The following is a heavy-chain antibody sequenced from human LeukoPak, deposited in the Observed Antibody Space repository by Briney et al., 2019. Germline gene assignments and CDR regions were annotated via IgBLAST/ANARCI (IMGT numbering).Heavy chain of an antibody. CDR3: ARDINSSGWCFDY. J-gene: IGHJ4*02. Sequence: PGRSLRLSCAASGFTFSSYSMNWVRQAPGKGLEWVSSISSSSSYIYYADSVKGRFTISRDNAKNSLYLQMNSLRAEDTAVYYCARDINSSGWCFDYWGQGTLVTVSS. CDR1: GFTFSSYS. CDR2: ISSSSSYI. V-gene: IGHV3-21*01. D-gene: IGHD6-19*01.